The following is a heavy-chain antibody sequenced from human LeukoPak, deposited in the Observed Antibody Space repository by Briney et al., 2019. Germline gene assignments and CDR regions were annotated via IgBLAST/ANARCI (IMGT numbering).Heavy chain of an antibody. CDR2: TYYRSRWYN. CDR1: GYSVSSNRAA. V-gene: IGHV6-1*01. CDR3: ARGGFGSGVSLFDP. J-gene: IGHJ5*02. Sequence: SQTLSLTCAISGYSVSSNRAAWNWIRQSTSRGLEWLGRTYYRSRWYNDYALSVKSRATISPDTSKNQFSLQLNSVTPEDTAIYSCARGGFGSGVSLFDPWGQGTLVTVSS. D-gene: IGHD3-10*01.